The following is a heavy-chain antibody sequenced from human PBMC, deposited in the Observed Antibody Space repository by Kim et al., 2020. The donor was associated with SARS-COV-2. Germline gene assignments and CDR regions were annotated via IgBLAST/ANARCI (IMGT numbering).Heavy chain of an antibody. D-gene: IGHD7-27*01. CDR2: T. J-gene: IGHJ4*02. Sequence: TNYADSVGGRFTSSRENAKNSLYLQMSSLRAEDTAVYYCAGYPGDASYWGQGTLVTVSS. CDR3: AGYPGDASY. V-gene: IGHV3-11*03.